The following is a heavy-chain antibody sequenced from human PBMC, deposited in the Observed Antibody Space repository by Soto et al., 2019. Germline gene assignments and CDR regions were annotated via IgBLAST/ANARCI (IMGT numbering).Heavy chain of an antibody. Sequence: LRLSCAASGFTFSSYGMHWVRQAPGKGLEWVAVIWYDGSNKYYADSVKGRFTISRDNSKNTLYLQMNSLRAEDTAVYYCARMYSSSWYYFDHWGQGALVTVSS. CDR2: IWYDGSNK. J-gene: IGHJ4*02. D-gene: IGHD6-13*01. CDR3: ARMYSSSWYYFDH. CDR1: GFTFSSYG. V-gene: IGHV3-33*01.